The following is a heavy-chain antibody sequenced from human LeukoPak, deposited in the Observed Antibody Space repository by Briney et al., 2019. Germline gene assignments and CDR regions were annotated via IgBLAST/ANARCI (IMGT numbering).Heavy chain of an antibody. CDR2: IYPGDSDT. CDR3: ARLEGVVAVAVANWFDP. D-gene: IGHD6-19*01. V-gene: IGHV5-51*01. CDR1: GYSFTSYW. Sequence: GESLKISCKGSGYSFTSYWIGWVRQMPGKGLEWMGIIYPGDSDTRYSPSFQGQVTISADKSISTAYLQWSSLKALDTAMYYCARLEGVVAVAVANWFDPWGQGTLVTVSS. J-gene: IGHJ5*02.